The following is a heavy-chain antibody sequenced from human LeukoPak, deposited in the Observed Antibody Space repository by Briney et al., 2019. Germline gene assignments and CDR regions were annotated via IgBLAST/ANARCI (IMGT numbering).Heavy chain of an antibody. J-gene: IGHJ4*02. CDR3: ARVSSGWYGGSFDY. D-gene: IGHD6-19*01. CDR1: GFTFSSYA. CDR2: ISYDGSNK. V-gene: IGHV3-30-3*01. Sequence: GGSLRLSCAASGFTFSSYAMHWVRQAPGKGLEWVAVISYDGSNKYYADSVKGRFTISRDNSKNTLYLQMNSLRAGDTAVYYCARVSSGWYGGSFDYWGQGTLVTVSS.